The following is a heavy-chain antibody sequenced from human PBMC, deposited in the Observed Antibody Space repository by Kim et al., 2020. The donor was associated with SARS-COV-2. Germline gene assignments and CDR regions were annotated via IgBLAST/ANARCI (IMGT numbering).Heavy chain of an antibody. Sequence: GGSLRLSCAASGFTFSSYAMSWVRQAPGKGLEWVSAISGSGGSTYYADSVKGRFTISRDNSKNTLYLQMNSLRAEDTAVYYCAKDFTPPTDVLRYFDWSLYWFDYWGQGTLVTVSS. V-gene: IGHV3-23*01. D-gene: IGHD3-9*01. CDR3: AKDFTPPTDVLRYFDWSLYWFDY. CDR2: ISGSGGST. J-gene: IGHJ4*02. CDR1: GFTFSSYA.